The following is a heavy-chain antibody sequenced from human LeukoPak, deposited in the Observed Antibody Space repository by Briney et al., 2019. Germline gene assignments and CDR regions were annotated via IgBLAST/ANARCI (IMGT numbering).Heavy chain of an antibody. CDR3: AKAVRPGRDPNQYCFDY. Sequence: GGSLRLSCAASGFTFSSYGLHWVRQVPGKGLEWVSFIRFDGSNKYYADSVKGRFTISKDNSKNTLYLQMNSLKPDDTAVYYCAKAVRPGRDPNQYCFDYWGQGTLVTVSS. V-gene: IGHV3-30*02. CDR1: GFTFSSYG. CDR2: IRFDGSNK. D-gene: IGHD1-14*01. J-gene: IGHJ4*02.